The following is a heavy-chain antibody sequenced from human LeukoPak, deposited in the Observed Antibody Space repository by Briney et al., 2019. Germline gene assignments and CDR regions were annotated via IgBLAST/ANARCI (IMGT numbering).Heavy chain of an antibody. Sequence: SETLSLTSTVSGGSISSYYWSWIRQPPGTGLEWIGYIYYSGSTNYNPSLKSRVTISVDTSKNQFSLKLSSVTAADTAVYYCARGPSEYYSYGKKADWYFDLWGRGTLVTVSS. CDR2: IYYSGST. V-gene: IGHV4-59*01. D-gene: IGHD5-18*01. CDR3: ARGPSEYYSYGKKADWYFDL. CDR1: GGSISSYY. J-gene: IGHJ2*01.